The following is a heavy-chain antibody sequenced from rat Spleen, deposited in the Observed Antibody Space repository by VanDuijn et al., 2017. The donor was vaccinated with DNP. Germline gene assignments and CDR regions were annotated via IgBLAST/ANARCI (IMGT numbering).Heavy chain of an antibody. CDR2: ISYDGTRT. Sequence: EVRLVESGGALVQPGRSLKLSCAASGFTFSDYNMAWVRQAPKKGLEWVTTISYDGTRTYYRASVKGRFTISRDNAKNTLYLQMDSLRSEDTATYYCATQVHNSGSSWGQGVMVTVSS. D-gene: IGHD4-3*01. V-gene: IGHV5S10*01. J-gene: IGHJ2*01. CDR1: GFTFSDYN. CDR3: ATQVHNSGSS.